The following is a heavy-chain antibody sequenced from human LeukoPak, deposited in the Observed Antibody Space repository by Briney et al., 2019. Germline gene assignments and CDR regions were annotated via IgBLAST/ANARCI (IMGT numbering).Heavy chain of an antibody. V-gene: IGHV3-30*18. J-gene: IGHJ4*02. Sequence: GRSLRLSCAASGFTFSSYGMHWVRQAPGKGLEWVAVISYDGSNKYYADSVKGRFTISRDNSKNTLYLQMNSLRAEDTAVYYCAKDGTYSSGWFDYWGQGTLVTVSS. CDR1: GFTFSSYG. D-gene: IGHD6-19*01. CDR2: ISYDGSNK. CDR3: AKDGTYSSGWFDY.